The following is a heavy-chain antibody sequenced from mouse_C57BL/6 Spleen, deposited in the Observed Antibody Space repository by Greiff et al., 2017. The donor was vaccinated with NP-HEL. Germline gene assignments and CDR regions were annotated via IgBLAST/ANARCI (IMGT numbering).Heavy chain of an antibody. Sequence: EVQVVESGGDLVKPGGSLKLSCAASGFTFSSYGMSWVRQTPDKRLEWVATISSGGSYTYYPDSVKGRFTISRDNAKNTLYLQMSSLKSEDTAMYYCARGPGRLDYWGQGTTLTVSS. D-gene: IGHD1-2*01. V-gene: IGHV5-6*01. CDR1: GFTFSSYG. J-gene: IGHJ2*01. CDR3: ARGPGRLDY. CDR2: ISSGGSYT.